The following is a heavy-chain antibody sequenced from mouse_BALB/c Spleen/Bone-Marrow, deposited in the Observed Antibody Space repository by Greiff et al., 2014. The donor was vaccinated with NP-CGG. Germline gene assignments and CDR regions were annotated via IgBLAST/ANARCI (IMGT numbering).Heavy chain of an antibody. CDR1: GYSITSDYA. Sequence: VQLQQSGPGLVKPSQSLSLTCTVTGYSITSDYAWNRIRQFPGNKLEWMGYISYSGSNSYNPSLKSRISITRDTSKNQFFLQLNSVTTEDTATYYCARDDYGVWGAGTTVTVSS. D-gene: IGHD2-4*01. V-gene: IGHV3-2*02. CDR2: ISYSGSN. J-gene: IGHJ1*01. CDR3: ARDDYGV.